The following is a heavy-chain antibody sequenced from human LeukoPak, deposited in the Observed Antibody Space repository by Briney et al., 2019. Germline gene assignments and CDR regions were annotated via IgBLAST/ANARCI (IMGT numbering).Heavy chain of an antibody. CDR1: GFTFSSYW. D-gene: IGHD1/OR15-1a*01. J-gene: IGHJ4*02. V-gene: IGHV3-7*01. CDR2: IKQDGSEK. CDR3: ARTRTRAGYYFGY. Sequence: PGGSLRLSCAASGFTFSSYWMSWVRQAPGKGLEWVANIKQDGSEKYYVDSVKGRFTISRDNAKNSLYLQMNSLRAEDTAVYYCARTRTRAGYYFGYWGQGTLVTVSS.